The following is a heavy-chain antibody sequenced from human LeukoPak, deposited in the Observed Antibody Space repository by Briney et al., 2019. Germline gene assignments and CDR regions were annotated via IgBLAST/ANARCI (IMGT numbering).Heavy chain of an antibody. CDR3: ARGSIAARPVDSDY. CDR2: INHSGST. CDR1: GGSFSGYY. Sequence: SETLSLTCAVYGGSFSGYYWSWIRQPPGKGLEWIGEINHSGSTNYNPSLKSRVTISVDTSKNQFSLKLSSVTAADTAVYYCARGSIAARPVDSDYWGQGTLVTVSS. J-gene: IGHJ4*02. V-gene: IGHV4-34*01. D-gene: IGHD6-6*01.